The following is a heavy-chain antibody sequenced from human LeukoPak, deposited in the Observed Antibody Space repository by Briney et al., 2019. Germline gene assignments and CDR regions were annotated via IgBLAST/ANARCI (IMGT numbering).Heavy chain of an antibody. J-gene: IGHJ5*02. Sequence: GGSLRLSCAASGLTFSDHYMDWVRQAPGKGLEWVGRTRNKVNSYTTEYAASVKGRFTISRDDSKNSLYLQMNSLKTEDTALYYCVRSVTPYNWFDPWGQGTLVTVSS. CDR3: VRSVTPYNWFDP. CDR1: GLTFSDHY. V-gene: IGHV3-72*01. CDR2: TRNKVNSYTT. D-gene: IGHD1-14*01.